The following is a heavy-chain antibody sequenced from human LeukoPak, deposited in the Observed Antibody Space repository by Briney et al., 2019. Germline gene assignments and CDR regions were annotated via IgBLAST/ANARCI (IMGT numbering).Heavy chain of an antibody. CDR3: AKGTWIQLWSLFDY. D-gene: IGHD5-18*01. CDR2: ISGSGGTT. J-gene: IGHJ4*02. CDR1: GFTFSSYA. V-gene: IGHV3-23*01. Sequence: GGSLRLSCAASGFTFSSYAMSWVRQAPGKGLEWVSAISGSGGTTYYADSVKGRFTISRDNSKNTLYLQMNSLRAEDTALYYCAKGTWIQLWSLFDYWGQGTLVTVSS.